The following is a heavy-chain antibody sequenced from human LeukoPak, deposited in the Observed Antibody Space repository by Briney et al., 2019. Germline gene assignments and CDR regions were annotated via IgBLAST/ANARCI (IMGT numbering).Heavy chain of an antibody. Sequence: PGGSLRLSCAASGFTFSSYWMNWVRQAPGKGLEWVANINQDGSEKYYVDSVKGRFTISRDNARKSLYLQMNSLRAEDTAVYYCVGSSRYDAEYYFDYWGQGTPVTVSS. D-gene: IGHD6-13*01. V-gene: IGHV3-7*01. J-gene: IGHJ4*02. CDR3: VGSSRYDAEYYFDY. CDR1: GFTFSSYW. CDR2: INQDGSEK.